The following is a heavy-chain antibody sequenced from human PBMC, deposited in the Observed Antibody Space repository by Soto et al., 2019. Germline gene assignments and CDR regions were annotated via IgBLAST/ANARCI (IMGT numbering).Heavy chain of an antibody. Sequence: SETLSLTCAVYGGSFSGYYWSWIRQPPGKGLEWIGEINHSGSTNYNPSLKSRVTISVDTSKNQFSLKLSSVTAADTAVYYCARGGGPYGDYSRYWGQGTLVTVYS. J-gene: IGHJ4*02. D-gene: IGHD4-17*01. CDR1: GGSFSGYY. CDR2: INHSGST. V-gene: IGHV4-34*01. CDR3: ARGGGPYGDYSRY.